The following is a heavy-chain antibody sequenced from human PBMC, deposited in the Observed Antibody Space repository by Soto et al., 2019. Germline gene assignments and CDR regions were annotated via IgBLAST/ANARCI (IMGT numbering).Heavy chain of an antibody. V-gene: IGHV1-18*01. CDR3: ARFLVHFSLLTGYLGDLNWSDP. CDR1: GYTFTSYG. CDR2: ISAYNGNT. Sequence: ASVKVSCKASGYTFTSYGICWVRQAPGQGLEWMGWISAYNGNTNYAQKLQGRVTMTTDTSTSTAYMELRSLRSDDTAVYYCARFLVHFSLLTGYLGDLNWSDPWGQGTLVTVSS. J-gene: IGHJ5*02. D-gene: IGHD3-9*01.